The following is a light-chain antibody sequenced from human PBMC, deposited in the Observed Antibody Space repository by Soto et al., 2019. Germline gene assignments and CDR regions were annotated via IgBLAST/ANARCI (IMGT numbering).Light chain of an antibody. V-gene: IGLV2-8*01. CDR2: DVS. CDR3: NSFAGSAHVV. CDR1: SSDVGAYNY. J-gene: IGLJ2*01. Sequence: QSALAQPPSASGSPGQSVTISCTGTSSDVGAYNYVSWYQQHPGKAPTLIIYDVSQRPSGVPDRFSGSKSGNTASLTVSGLQAEDEAVYYCNSFAGSAHVVFGGGTKLTVL.